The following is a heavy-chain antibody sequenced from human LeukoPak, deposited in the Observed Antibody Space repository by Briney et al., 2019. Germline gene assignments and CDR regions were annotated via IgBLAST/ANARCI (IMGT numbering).Heavy chain of an antibody. CDR2: INHSGST. V-gene: IGHV4-34*01. CDR1: GGSFSGYY. J-gene: IGHJ4*02. CDR3: ARRGQWLAPADY. Sequence: PSETLSLTCAVYGGSFSGYYWSWIRQPPGKGLEWIGEINHSGSTNYNPSLKSRVTISVDTSKNRFSLKLSSVTAADTAVYYCARRGQWLAPADYWGQGTLVTVSS. D-gene: IGHD6-19*01.